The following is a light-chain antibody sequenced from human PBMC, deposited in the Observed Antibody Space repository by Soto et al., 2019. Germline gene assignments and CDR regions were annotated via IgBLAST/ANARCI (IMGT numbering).Light chain of an antibody. CDR2: DAS. CDR1: QSVSSY. J-gene: IGKJ1*01. CDR3: QQYNNWPRT. V-gene: IGKV3-11*01. Sequence: IVLTQSPSTLSLSHGERAPLSCGACQSVSSYLAWYQQKPGQAPRLLIYDASNRATGIPARFSGSGSGTEFTLTISSLQSEDFAVYYCQQYNNWPRTFGQGTKVDIK.